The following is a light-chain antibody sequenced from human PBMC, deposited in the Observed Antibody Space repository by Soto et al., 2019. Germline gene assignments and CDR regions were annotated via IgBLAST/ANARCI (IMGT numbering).Light chain of an antibody. CDR2: DAS. Sequence: EIVMTQSPATLSVSPGERATLSCSASQSISSNLAWYQQKPGQAPRLLIYDASNRATGIPARFSGSGSGTDFTLTISSLEPEDFAVYYCQQRSNWPPRYTFGQGTKVDIK. CDR1: QSISSN. V-gene: IGKV3-11*01. J-gene: IGKJ2*01. CDR3: QQRSNWPPRYT.